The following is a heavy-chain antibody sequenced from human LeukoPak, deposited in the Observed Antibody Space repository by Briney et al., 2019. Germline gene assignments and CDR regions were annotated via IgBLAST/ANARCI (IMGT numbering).Heavy chain of an antibody. CDR3: VKAAGSWYGYFDY. J-gene: IGHJ4*02. Sequence: PVRSLCLSCSDSRSAFSNDGIECGCQAPGKELEYVSTISDNGGNTNYADSVKGRFTISRDNSKNTLYLQMSSLRPEDTAVYYCVKAAGSWYGYFDYWGQGTLVTVSS. V-gene: IGHV3-64D*06. CDR2: ISDNGGNT. D-gene: IGHD6-13*01. CDR1: RSAFSNDG.